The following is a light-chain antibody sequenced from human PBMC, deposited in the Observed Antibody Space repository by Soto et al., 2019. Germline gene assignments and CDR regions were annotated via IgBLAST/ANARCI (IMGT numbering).Light chain of an antibody. CDR1: QGISSY. CDR2: AAS. J-gene: IGKJ4*01. CDR3: QQLNTYPLT. Sequence: DIQLTQSPSFLSASVGDRVTITCRASQGISSYLAWYQQEPGKAPKLLIYAASTLQSGVPSRFSGSGSGTDFTLTIGSLQPEDFATYYCQQLNTYPLTFGGGTKVDIK. V-gene: IGKV1-9*01.